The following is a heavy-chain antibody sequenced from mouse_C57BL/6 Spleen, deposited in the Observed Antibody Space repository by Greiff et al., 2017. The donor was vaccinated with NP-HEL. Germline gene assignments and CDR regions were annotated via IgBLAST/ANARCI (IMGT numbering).Heavy chain of an antibody. Sequence: EVKLLESGGGLVQPGGSLKLSCAASGIDFSRYWMSWVRRAPGKGLEWIGEINPDSSTINYAPSLKDKFIISRDNAKKTLYLQMSKVRAEDTALYYCARYDYDGYYFDYWGQGTTLTVSS. V-gene: IGHV4-1*01. CDR3: ARYDYDGYYFDY. CDR1: GIDFSRYW. CDR2: INPDSSTI. D-gene: IGHD2-4*01. J-gene: IGHJ2*01.